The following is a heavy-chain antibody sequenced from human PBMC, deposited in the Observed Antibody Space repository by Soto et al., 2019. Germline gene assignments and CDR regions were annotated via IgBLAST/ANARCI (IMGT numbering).Heavy chain of an antibody. CDR2: INHSGST. Sequence: SETLSLTCAVYGGSFSGYYWSWIRQPPGKGLEWIGEINHSGSTNYNPSLKSRVTISVDTSKNQFSLKLSSVTAADTAVYYCARVSAETTFDDWGQGTLVTVAS. V-gene: IGHV4-34*01. D-gene: IGHD4-17*01. CDR1: GGSFSGYY. CDR3: ARVSAETTFDD. J-gene: IGHJ4*02.